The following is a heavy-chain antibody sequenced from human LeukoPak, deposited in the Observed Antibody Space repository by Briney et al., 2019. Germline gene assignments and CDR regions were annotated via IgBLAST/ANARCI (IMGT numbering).Heavy chain of an antibody. J-gene: IGHJ4*02. CDR3: VLDSSGYLIDY. Sequence: SETLSLTCAVYGGSFSGYYWSWIRQPPGKGLEWIGEINHSGSTNYNPSLKSRVTISVDTSKNQFSLKLSSVTAADTAVYYCVLDSSGYLIDYWGQGTLVTVSS. CDR1: GGSFSGYY. V-gene: IGHV4-34*01. CDR2: INHSGST. D-gene: IGHD3-22*01.